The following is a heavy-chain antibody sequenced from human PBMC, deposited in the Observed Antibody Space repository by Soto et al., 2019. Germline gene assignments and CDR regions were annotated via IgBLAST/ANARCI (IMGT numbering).Heavy chain of an antibody. Sequence: PSETLSLTCTVSGGSISSGDYYWSWIRQPPGKGLEWIGYIYYSGSTYYNPSLRSRVTISVDTSRNQFSLKLSSVTAADTAVYYCDRQTKVTPFYFDYWGQGTLVTVSS. V-gene: IGHV4-30-4*01. CDR1: GGSISSGDYY. CDR3: DRQTKVTPFYFDY. D-gene: IGHD4-17*01. J-gene: IGHJ4*02. CDR2: IYYSGST.